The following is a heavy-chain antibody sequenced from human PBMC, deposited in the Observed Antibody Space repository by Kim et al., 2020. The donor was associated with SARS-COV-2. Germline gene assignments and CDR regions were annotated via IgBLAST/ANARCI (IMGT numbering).Heavy chain of an antibody. D-gene: IGHD1-1*01. J-gene: IGHJ4*02. CDR2: VYPNDGTT. CDR1: GYGFTSNY. CDR3: ARDLEGFDY. Sequence: ASVKVSCKTSGYGFTSNYLHWVRLAPGQGLEWMGMVYPNDGTTTYAQKFQGSVTMTSDTPTRTGYMELSSLTSEDTAVYYCARDLEGFDYWGQGTLVTVS. V-gene: IGHV1-46*01.